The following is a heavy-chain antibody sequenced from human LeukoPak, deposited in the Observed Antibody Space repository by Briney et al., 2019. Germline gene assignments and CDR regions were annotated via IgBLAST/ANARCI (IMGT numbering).Heavy chain of an antibody. CDR2: MNPKSGNT. CDR1: GYTFTNYD. J-gene: IGHJ5*02. CDR3: ARDQDIVVVVAALRQREMGGFDP. V-gene: IGHV1-8*01. D-gene: IGHD2-15*01. Sequence: EASVKVSCKASGYTFTNYDINWVRQATGQGPEWMGWMNPKSGNTVYAQKFQGRVTMTRNTSISTAYMELSSLRSDDTAVYYCARDQDIVVVVAALRQREMGGFDPWGQGTLVTVSS.